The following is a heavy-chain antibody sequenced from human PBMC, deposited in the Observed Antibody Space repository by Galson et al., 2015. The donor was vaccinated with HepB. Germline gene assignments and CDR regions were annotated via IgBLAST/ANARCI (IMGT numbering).Heavy chain of an antibody. D-gene: IGHD3-22*01. CDR2: ISGTGFTT. V-gene: IGHV3-23*01. Sequence: SLRLSCAASGFTFSSYAMNWVRQAPGKGLEWVSSISGTGFTTHYADSVKGRFTISRDSSKDTLYLQMNSLRAEDTAVYYCARQASGYEVGRDYWGQGTLVTVSS. CDR3: ARQASGYEVGRDY. CDR1: GFTFSSYA. J-gene: IGHJ4*02.